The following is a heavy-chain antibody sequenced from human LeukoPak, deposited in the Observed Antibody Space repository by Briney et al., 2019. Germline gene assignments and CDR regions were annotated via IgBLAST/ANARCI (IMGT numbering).Heavy chain of an antibody. CDR1: AFTFSNYW. J-gene: IGHJ4*02. CDR2: IKQDGSEK. Sequence: QPGGSLRLSCVASAFTFSNYWMTWVRQAPGKGLEWVANIKQDGSEKYYVDSVKGRFTISRDNAKNSLYLLMNSLRAEDTAVYYCARDKRGDYVWGSYPRIPRELDYWGQGTLVTVSS. CDR3: ARDKRGDYVWGSYPRIPRELDY. V-gene: IGHV3-7*03. D-gene: IGHD3-16*02.